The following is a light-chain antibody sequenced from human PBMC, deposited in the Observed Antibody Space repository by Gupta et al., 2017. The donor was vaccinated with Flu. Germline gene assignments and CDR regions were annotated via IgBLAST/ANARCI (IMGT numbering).Light chain of an antibody. V-gene: IGLV1-44*01. CDR2: STN. J-gene: IGLJ3*02. CDR1: TANVGSNA. CDR3: AAWDDSLTGPSWV. Sequence: TISCSGTTANVGSNAVNWYQQVPGTAPKLLIYSTNQRPSGVPARFSGSKSGTSASLAISGLQSEDEAHYYCAAWDDSLTGPSWVFGGGTAVTVL.